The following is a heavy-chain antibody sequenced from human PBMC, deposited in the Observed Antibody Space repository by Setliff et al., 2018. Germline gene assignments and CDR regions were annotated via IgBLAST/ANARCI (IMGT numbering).Heavy chain of an antibody. CDR3: ARALDYYDSSGNPDAFDM. Sequence: GGSLRLSCAASQFSFSSYAMSWVRQAPGKRLEWVSTVSGNGAITYYADSVKGRFTISRDNPKNTLHLRMISLRAEDTALYFCARALDYYDSSGNPDAFDMWGLGTMVTVSS. D-gene: IGHD3-22*01. CDR2: VSGNGAIT. V-gene: IGHV3-23*01. CDR1: QFSFSSYA. J-gene: IGHJ3*02.